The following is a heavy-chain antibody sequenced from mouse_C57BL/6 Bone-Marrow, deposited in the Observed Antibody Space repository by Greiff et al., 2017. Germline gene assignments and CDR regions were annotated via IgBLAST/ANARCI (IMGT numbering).Heavy chain of an antibody. V-gene: IGHV3-8*01. J-gene: IGHJ4*01. CDR2: ISYSGST. Sequence: VQLKESGPGLAKPSQTLSLTCSVTGYSITSDYWNWIRKFPGNKLEYMGYISYSGSTYYNPSLKSRISITRDTSKNQYYRQLNSVTTEDTATYYCARSLGWLLRGYAVDYWGQGTSVTVSS. D-gene: IGHD2-3*01. CDR1: GYSITSDY. CDR3: ARSLGWLLRGYAVDY.